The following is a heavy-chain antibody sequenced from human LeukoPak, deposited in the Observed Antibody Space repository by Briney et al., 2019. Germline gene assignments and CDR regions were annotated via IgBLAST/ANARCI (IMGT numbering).Heavy chain of an antibody. CDR3: ARGIRGYYFDL. D-gene: IGHD1-14*01. J-gene: IGHJ4*02. V-gene: IGHV3-11*01. CDR1: GFTFSDYF. CDR2: ISTSGNTI. Sequence: PGGSLRLSCAASGFTFSDYFMSWTRQAPGTGLEWVSYISTSGNTIYYGDSVKGRFTISRDNAKNSLFLQMNSLRAEDTAVYYCARGIRGYYFDLWGQGTLLTVSS.